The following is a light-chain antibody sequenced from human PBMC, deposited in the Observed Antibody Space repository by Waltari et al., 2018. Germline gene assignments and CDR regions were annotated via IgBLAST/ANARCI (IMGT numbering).Light chain of an antibody. Sequence: DVQMTQSPSTLSASVGDRVTITCRASEDINTWLAWYQQKPGKAPKLLISDAASVKSGVPSRFSGSGSGTDFTLTITSMQPDDFATYYCQHYKNFPLTFGGGTNVEV. CDR2: DAA. V-gene: IGKV1-5*01. J-gene: IGKJ4*01. CDR1: EDINTW. CDR3: QHYKNFPLT.